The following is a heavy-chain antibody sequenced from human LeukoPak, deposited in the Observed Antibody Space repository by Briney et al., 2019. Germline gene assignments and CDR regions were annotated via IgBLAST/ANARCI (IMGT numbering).Heavy chain of an antibody. D-gene: IGHD3-22*01. J-gene: IGHJ4*02. CDR2: IYYSGST. V-gene: IGHV4-31*03. Sequence: SQTLSLTCTVSGGSISSGSYYWSWIRQHPGKGLEWIGYIYYSGSTYYNPSLKSRVTISVDTSKNQFSLKLSSVTAADTAVYYCARSDSSGYYGDYWGQGTLVTVSS. CDR3: ARSDSSGYYGDY. CDR1: GGSISSGSYY.